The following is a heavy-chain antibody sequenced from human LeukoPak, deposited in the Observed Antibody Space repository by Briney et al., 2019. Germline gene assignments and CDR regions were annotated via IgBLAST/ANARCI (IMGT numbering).Heavy chain of an antibody. CDR1: GFTSSSYG. D-gene: IGHD6-13*01. J-gene: IGHJ4*02. V-gene: IGHV3-30*02. Sequence: GGSLRLSCAASGFTSSSYGMHWVRQAPGKGLEWVASIRYDGSNKYYADSVKGRFTISRDNSKNTLYLQMNSLRAEDTAVYYCARAAYSSSWYGEGPFDYWGQGTLVTVSS. CDR2: IRYDGSNK. CDR3: ARAAYSSSWYGEGPFDY.